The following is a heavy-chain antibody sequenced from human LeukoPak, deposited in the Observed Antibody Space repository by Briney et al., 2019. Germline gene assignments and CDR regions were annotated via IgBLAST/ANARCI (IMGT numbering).Heavy chain of an antibody. CDR2: IRYDGSNK. D-gene: IGHD5-18*01. CDR1: GFTFSSYG. CDR3: AGLRGYSYGFEY. V-gene: IGHV3-30*02. J-gene: IGHJ4*02. Sequence: GGFLRLSCAASGFTFSSYGMHWVRQAPGKGLEWVAFIRYDGSNKYYADSVKGRFTISRDNPKNTLYLQMNSLRAEDTAVYYCAGLRGYSYGFEYWGQGTLVTVSS.